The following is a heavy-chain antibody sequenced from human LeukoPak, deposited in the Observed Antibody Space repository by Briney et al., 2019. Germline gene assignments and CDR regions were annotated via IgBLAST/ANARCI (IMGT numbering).Heavy chain of an antibody. Sequence: GGSLRPSCAASGFTFDDYAMHWVRQAPGKGLEWVSLISGDGGSTYYADSVKGRFTISRDNSKNSLYLQMNSLRTEDTALYYCAKDLLGYCSGGSCVSWFDPWGQGTLVTVSS. CDR2: ISGDGGST. CDR1: GFTFDDYA. V-gene: IGHV3-43*02. CDR3: AKDLLGYCSGGSCVSWFDP. D-gene: IGHD2-15*01. J-gene: IGHJ5*02.